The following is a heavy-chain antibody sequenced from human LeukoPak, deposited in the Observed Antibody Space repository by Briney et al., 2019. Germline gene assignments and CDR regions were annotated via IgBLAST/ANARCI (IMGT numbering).Heavy chain of an antibody. V-gene: IGHV3-64D*06. Sequence: GGSLRLSCSASGFTFSSDAMHWVRQAPGKGLEYVSAISSNGGSTYYADSVKGRCTISRDNSKNTLYLQMSSLRAEGTAVYYCVPFPSASKRLNFAYWGQGTLVTVSS. CDR3: VPFPSASKRLNFAY. CDR1: GFTFSSDA. CDR2: ISSNGGST. J-gene: IGHJ4*02. D-gene: IGHD6-25*01.